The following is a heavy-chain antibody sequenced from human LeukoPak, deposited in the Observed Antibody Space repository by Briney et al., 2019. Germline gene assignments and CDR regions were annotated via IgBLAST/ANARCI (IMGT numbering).Heavy chain of an antibody. CDR1: GGSISSSSYY. Sequence: SETLSLTCTVSGGSISSSSYYWGWIRQPPGKGLEWIGSIYYSGSTYYNPSLKSRVTISVDTSKNQFSLKLSSVTAADTAVYYCASRYCSSTSCMYYFDYWGQGTLVTVSS. CDR2: IYYSGST. CDR3: ASRYCSSTSCMYYFDY. D-gene: IGHD2-2*01. V-gene: IGHV4-39*01. J-gene: IGHJ4*02.